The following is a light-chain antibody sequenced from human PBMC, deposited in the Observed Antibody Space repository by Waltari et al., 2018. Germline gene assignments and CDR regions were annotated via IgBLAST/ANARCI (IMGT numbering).Light chain of an antibody. V-gene: IGLV5-45*02. J-gene: IGLJ3*02. CDR2: YRSDSDK. CDR1: SGINVGAYR. CDR3: MTWHSNSVV. Sequence: QAVLTQPSSLSASPGASASLTCTLRSGINVGAYRIYWYQKRPGSPPHYLLRYRSDSDKQQGSGVPSRFSGSKDISANAAIVLISGLQSDDEADYYCMTWHSNSVVFGGGTKLTVL.